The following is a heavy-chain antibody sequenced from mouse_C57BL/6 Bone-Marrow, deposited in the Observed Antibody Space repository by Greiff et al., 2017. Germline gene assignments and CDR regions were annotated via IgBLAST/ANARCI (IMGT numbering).Heavy chain of an antibody. Sequence: QVQLQQPGAELVKPGASVKMSCKASGYTFTSYWITWVKQRPGQGLEWIGDIYPGSGCTNYNEKFKSKATLTVATSSSTAYMQLSSLTAEDSAVYDCARTYYGSSLDVGGKGTTVNVAA. D-gene: IGHD1-1*01. CDR2: IYPGSGCT. J-gene: IGHJ1*03. V-gene: IGHV1-55*01. CDR1: GYTFTSYW. CDR3: ARTYYGSSLDV.